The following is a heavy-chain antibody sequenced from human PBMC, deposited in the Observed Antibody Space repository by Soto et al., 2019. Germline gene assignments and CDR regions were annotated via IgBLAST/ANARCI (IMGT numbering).Heavy chain of an antibody. V-gene: IGHV4-4*02. Sequence: PSETLSLTCAVSSGSISSSNWWSWVRQPPGKGLEWIGEIYHSGSTNYNPSLKSRVTISVDKSKNQFSLKLSSVTAADTAVYYCAREYSSGWDVSDPFYYYYYMDVWGNGTTVTVSS. J-gene: IGHJ6*03. D-gene: IGHD6-19*01. CDR3: AREYSSGWDVSDPFYYYYYMDV. CDR1: SGSISSSNW. CDR2: IYHSGST.